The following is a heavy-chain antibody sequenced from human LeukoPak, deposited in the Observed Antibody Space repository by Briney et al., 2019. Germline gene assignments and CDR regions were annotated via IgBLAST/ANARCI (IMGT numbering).Heavy chain of an antibody. CDR2: ISSSGSTI. J-gene: IGHJ4*02. CDR3: TRDGYEYGGYYFDY. V-gene: IGHV3-48*03. Sequence: PGGSLRLSCAASGFTFSSYEMNWVRQAPGKGLEWVSYISSSGSTIYYADSVKGRFTNSRDNAKNSLYLQMNSLRAEDTAVYYCTRDGYEYGGYYFDYWGQGTLVTVSS. D-gene: IGHD5-12*01. CDR1: GFTFSSYE.